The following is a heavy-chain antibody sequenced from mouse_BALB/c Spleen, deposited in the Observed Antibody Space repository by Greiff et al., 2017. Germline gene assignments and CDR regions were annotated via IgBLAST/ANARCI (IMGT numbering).Heavy chain of an antibody. D-gene: IGHD4-1*01. J-gene: IGHJ3*01. CDR1: GYTFTSYW. V-gene: IGHV1-5*01. CDR3: TLTGTGAWCAY. CDR2: IYPGNSDT. Sequence: EVQLQQSGTVLARPGASVKMSCKASGYTFTSYWMHWVKQRPGQGLEWIGAIYPGNSDTSYNQKFKGKAKLTAVTSTSTAYMELSSLTNEDSAVYYCTLTGTGAWCAYWGQGTLVTVSA.